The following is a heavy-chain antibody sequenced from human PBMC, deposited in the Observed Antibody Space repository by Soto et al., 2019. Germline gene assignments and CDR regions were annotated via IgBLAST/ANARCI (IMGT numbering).Heavy chain of an antibody. V-gene: IGHV4-31*02. D-gene: IGHD6-19*01. J-gene: IGHJ6*02. CDR1: GGSISRGGYF. CDR2: IYYSGST. Sequence: QVQLQESGPGLVKPLQTLSLTWTVSGGSISRGGYFWSWIRQHPGKGLEWIGYIYYSGSTYYNPSLKSRVTISVDTSKNQFSLKLSSVTAADTAVYYCAREVRSVRGMDVWGQGTTVTVSS. CDR3: AREVRSVRGMDV.